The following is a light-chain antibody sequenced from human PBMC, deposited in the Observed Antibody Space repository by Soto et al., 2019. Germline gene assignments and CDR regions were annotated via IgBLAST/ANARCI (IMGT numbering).Light chain of an antibody. CDR2: DAS. CDR3: QQRSNWPWT. J-gene: IGKJ1*01. Sequence: ETVLTQSPATLSSSPGERATLSCRASQSVSSYLAWYQQKPGQAPRLLIFDASNRATGTPARFSGRGSGTDFTLTISSLEPEDFVVYYYQQRSNWPWTFGQGTKVEIK. CDR1: QSVSSY. V-gene: IGKV3-11*01.